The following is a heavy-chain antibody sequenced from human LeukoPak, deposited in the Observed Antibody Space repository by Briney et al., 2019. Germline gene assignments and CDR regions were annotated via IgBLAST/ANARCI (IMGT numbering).Heavy chain of an antibody. CDR1: GGTFSSYA. D-gene: IGHD5-18*01. Sequence: GASVKVSCKASGGTFSSYAISWVRQAPGQGLEWMGGIIPIFGTANYAQKFQGRVTITTDESTSTAYMELSSLRSEDTAVYYCARGVRGYSYGLGDYWGQGTLVTVSS. J-gene: IGHJ4*02. V-gene: IGHV1-69*05. CDR3: ARGVRGYSYGLGDY. CDR2: IIPIFGTA.